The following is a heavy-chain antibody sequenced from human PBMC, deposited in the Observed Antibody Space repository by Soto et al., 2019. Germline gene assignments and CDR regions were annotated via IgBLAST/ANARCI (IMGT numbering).Heavy chain of an antibody. CDR1: GYTFAEFY. V-gene: IGHV1-2*02. D-gene: IGHD2-15*01. CDR2: INPNTGGT. CDR3: ERDGNYYTSGEGHWFDS. J-gene: IGHJ5*01. Sequence: QIELVQSGAEVTKSGASVKVSCKTSGYTFAEFYVHWVRQVPGQGLEGVGWINPNTGGTHYAVKFKDRVTMTRDTSIRTAYMELARLRSDDTATYYCERDGNYYTSGEGHWFDSWGQGTLITVSP.